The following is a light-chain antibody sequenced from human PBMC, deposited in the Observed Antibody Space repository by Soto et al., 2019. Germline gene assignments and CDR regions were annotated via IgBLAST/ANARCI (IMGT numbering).Light chain of an antibody. Sequence: EVVMTQSPATLSVSPGERATLSCRASQSVSRDLAWYQQKPGQAPRLLIYETSTRATGVPARFGGSGSGTEFTLTISSLQSEDFAVYYCQQYNNWPTFGQGTKVDIK. CDR2: ETS. J-gene: IGKJ1*01. CDR3: QQYNNWPT. CDR1: QSVSRD. V-gene: IGKV3-15*01.